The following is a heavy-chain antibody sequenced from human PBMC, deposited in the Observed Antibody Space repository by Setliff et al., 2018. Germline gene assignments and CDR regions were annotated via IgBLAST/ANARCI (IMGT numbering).Heavy chain of an antibody. CDR3: ARGFYYYYYYYMDV. CDR2: IYYSGST. J-gene: IGHJ6*03. CDR1: GGSISSSSYY. V-gene: IGHV4-39*07. Sequence: PSETLSLTCTVSGGSISSSSYYWGWIRQPPGKGLEWIGSIYYSGSTYYNPSLKSRVTISVDTSKNQFSLKLSSVTAADTAVYYCARGFYYYYYYYMDVWGKGTTVTVSS.